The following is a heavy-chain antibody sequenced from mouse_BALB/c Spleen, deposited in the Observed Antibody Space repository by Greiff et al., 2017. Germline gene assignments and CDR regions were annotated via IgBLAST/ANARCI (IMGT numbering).Heavy chain of an antibody. D-gene: IGHD1-1*01. CDR3: ARSYYGGWCAY. CDR2: IDPANGNT. Sequence: VQLQQSGAELVKPGASVKLSCTASGFNIKDTYMHWVKQRPEQGLEWIGRIDPANGNTKYDPKFQGKATITADTSSNTAYLQLSSRTSEDTAVYYCARSYYGGWCAYWGQGTLVTVSA. J-gene: IGHJ3*01. CDR1: GFNIKDTY. V-gene: IGHV14-3*02.